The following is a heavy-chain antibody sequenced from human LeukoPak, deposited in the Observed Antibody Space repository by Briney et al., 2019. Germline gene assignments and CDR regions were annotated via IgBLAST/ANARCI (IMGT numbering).Heavy chain of an antibody. CDR1: GGSFSDYY. CDR3: ASDTVAGTG. J-gene: IGHJ4*02. Sequence: SENLSLTCAVFGGSFSDYYWSWIRQPPGKGLEWIGEINHSGITNYNPSLKSRVTISAYTSKNQFSLKLSSVTAADTSVYYCASDTVAGTGWGQGTLVTVSS. D-gene: IGHD6-19*01. CDR2: INHSGIT. V-gene: IGHV4-34*01.